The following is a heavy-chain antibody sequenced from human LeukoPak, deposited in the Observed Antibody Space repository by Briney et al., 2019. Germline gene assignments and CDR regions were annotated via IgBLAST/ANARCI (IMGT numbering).Heavy chain of an antibody. Sequence: PSETLSLTCAVYGGSFSGYYWSWICQPPGKGLEWIGEINHSGSTNYNPSLKSRVTISVDTSKNQFSLKLSSVTAADTAVYYCARHRFVVVPAAKGGWFDPWGQGTLVTVSS. CDR3: ARHRFVVVPAAKGGWFDP. D-gene: IGHD2-2*01. CDR2: INHSGST. V-gene: IGHV4-34*01. J-gene: IGHJ5*02. CDR1: GGSFSGYY.